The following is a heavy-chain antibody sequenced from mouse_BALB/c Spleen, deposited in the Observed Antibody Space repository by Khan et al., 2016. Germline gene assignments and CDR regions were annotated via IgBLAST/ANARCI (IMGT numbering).Heavy chain of an antibody. D-gene: IGHD2-3*01. Sequence: EVQLLETGGGLVQPGGSRGLSCEGSGFTFSGFWMSWVRQTPGKTLEWIGDINSDGSAINYAPSIKDRFTIFRDNDKSTLYLQMSNVRSEDTATYFCMRYDVYYWYFDVWGAGTTVTVSS. CDR1: GFTFSGFW. V-gene: IGHV11-2*02. CDR3: MRYDVYYWYFDV. J-gene: IGHJ1*01. CDR2: INSDGSAI.